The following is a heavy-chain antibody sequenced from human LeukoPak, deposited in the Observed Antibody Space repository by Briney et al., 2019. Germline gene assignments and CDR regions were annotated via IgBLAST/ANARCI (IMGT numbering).Heavy chain of an antibody. CDR2: ISGSGAGT. Sequence: GGSLRLSCAASGFTFRNYAMSWVRQAPGKGLEWVSTISGSGAGTYYADSVKGRLTISRDNSKNTLYLQMNSLRVEDTAVYYCAKHHRMAARLVYFDYWGQGTLVTVSS. CDR1: GFTFRNYA. J-gene: IGHJ4*02. D-gene: IGHD6-6*01. CDR3: AKHHRMAARLVYFDY. V-gene: IGHV3-23*01.